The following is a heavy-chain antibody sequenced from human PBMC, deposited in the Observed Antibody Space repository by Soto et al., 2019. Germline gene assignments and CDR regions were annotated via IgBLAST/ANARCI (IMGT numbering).Heavy chain of an antibody. Sequence: SETLSLTCTVSGGSIISGDYYWIWIRQPAGKGLEWIGRIYTSGSTNYNPSLKSRVTMSVDTSKNQFSLKLSSVTAADTAVYYCARELSYYDILTGYSTLGYFDYWGQGTLVTVSS. J-gene: IGHJ4*02. CDR2: IYTSGST. CDR1: GGSIISGDYY. CDR3: ARELSYYDILTGYSTLGYFDY. D-gene: IGHD3-9*01. V-gene: IGHV4-61*02.